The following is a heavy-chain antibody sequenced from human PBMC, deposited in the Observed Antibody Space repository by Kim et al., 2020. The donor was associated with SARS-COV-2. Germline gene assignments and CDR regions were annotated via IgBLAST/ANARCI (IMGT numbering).Heavy chain of an antibody. J-gene: IGHJ6*03. CDR3: ARALRYFDWLLSHYYSYYMDV. CDR2: MNPNSGNT. CDR1: GYTFTSYD. Sequence: ASVKVSCKASGYTFTSYDINWVRQATGQGLEWMGWMNPNSGNTGYAQKFQGRVTMTRNTSISTAYMELSSLRSEDTAVYYCARALRYFDWLLSHYYSYYMDVWGKGTTVTVSS. D-gene: IGHD3-9*01. V-gene: IGHV1-8*01.